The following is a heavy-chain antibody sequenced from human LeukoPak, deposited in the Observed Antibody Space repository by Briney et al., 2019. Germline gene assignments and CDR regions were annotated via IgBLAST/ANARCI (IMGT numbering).Heavy chain of an antibody. D-gene: IGHD3-10*01. CDR1: GDSMTSYY. Sequence: PSETLSLTCIVSGDSMTSYYWTWIRQSPGKGLEWIGHVDDGGSVNRNPSLRSRVTIRIDTSKNHFSLILKSVTAADTAVYYCARDRSLASGSNYFDSWGLGTLVTVSS. CDR3: ARDRSLASGSNYFDS. J-gene: IGHJ4*02. CDR2: VDDGGSV. V-gene: IGHV4-59*01.